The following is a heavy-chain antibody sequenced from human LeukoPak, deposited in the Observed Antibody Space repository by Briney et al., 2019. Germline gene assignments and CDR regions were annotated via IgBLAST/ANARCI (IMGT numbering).Heavy chain of an antibody. J-gene: IGHJ4*02. D-gene: IGHD3-22*01. Sequence: SETLSLTCTVSGGSISSYGHFWGWIRQPPGKGLQWIGSGYYTGTTYYSPSLQSRVTISVDTSNNQFSLKLSSVTAADTAVYYCVRVYYDSRGPADYWGQGTLVTVPS. V-gene: IGHV4-39*07. CDR1: GGSISSYGHF. CDR2: GYYTGTT. CDR3: VRVYYDSRGPADY.